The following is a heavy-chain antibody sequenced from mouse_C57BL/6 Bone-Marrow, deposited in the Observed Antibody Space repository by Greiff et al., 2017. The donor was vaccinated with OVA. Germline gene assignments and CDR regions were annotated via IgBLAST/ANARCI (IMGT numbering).Heavy chain of an antibody. CDR3: ARHASEFYYGSYWYFDV. CDR2: FYPGSGSI. D-gene: IGHD1-1*01. CDR1: GYTFTEYT. J-gene: IGHJ1*03. V-gene: IGHV1-62-2*01. Sequence: QVQLQQSGAELVKPGASVKLSCKASGYTFTEYTIHWVKQRSGQGLEWIGWFYPGSGSIKYNEKFKDKATLTADKSSSTVYMELSRLTSEDSAVYFCARHASEFYYGSYWYFDVWGTGTTVTVSS.